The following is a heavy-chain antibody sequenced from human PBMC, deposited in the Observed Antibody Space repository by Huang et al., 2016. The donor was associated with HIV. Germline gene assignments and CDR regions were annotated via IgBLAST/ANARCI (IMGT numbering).Heavy chain of an antibody. CDR1: GDTFSNNN. V-gene: IGHV1-69*01. J-gene: IGHJ6*02. Sequence: QVQLVQSGAEVKKPGSSVKVSCKASGDTFSNNNISWVRQAPEQGLECVGGRIAMLGTVNYAQRRQGRVTITADESTSTVYMELSSLRSEDTAVYYCARDRRGAGSSNHFYYYFGMDVWGQGTTVTVSS. D-gene: IGHD3-10*01. CDR2: RIAMLGTV. CDR3: ARDRRGAGSSNHFYYYFGMDV.